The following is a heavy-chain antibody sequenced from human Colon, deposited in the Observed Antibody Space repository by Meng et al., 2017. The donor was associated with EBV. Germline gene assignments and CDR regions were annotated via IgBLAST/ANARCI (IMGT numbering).Heavy chain of an antibody. J-gene: IGHJ5*02. D-gene: IGHD3-10*01. V-gene: IGHV4-34*01. CDR1: GGSFRDYD. Sequence: QVHPHQCVAGPLKPSETLSCSCSVYGGSFRDYDWTWIRHPPGKGLEWIGEIDHRGNTKYNPSLKSRVTISLDTSKKQFSLKVSSVTAADSAVYYCARRGPSGNFSPWSQGALVTVSS. CDR2: IDHRGNT. CDR3: ARRGPSGNFSP.